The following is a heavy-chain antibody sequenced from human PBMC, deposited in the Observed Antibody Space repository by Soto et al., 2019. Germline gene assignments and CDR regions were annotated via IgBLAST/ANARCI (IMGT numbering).Heavy chain of an antibody. CDR3: ARDSYDSSGSSCYSFDY. CDR1: GGSISSGDYY. Sequence: QVQLQESGPGLVKPSQTLSLTCTVSGGSISSGDYYWNWIRQPPGKGLEWIGYIYYSGSTYYNPSLKSRVTILVDTSKNQFSLKLRSVTAADTAGYYCARDSYDSSGSSCYSFDYWGQGTLVTVSS. CDR2: IYYSGST. J-gene: IGHJ4*02. V-gene: IGHV4-30-4*01. D-gene: IGHD3-22*01.